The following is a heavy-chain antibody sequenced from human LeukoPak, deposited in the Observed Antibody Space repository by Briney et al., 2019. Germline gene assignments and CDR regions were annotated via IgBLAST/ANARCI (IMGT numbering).Heavy chain of an antibody. V-gene: IGHV3-7*01. D-gene: IGHD6-19*01. J-gene: IGHJ4*02. Sequence: PGGSLRLSCAASGFTFSSYWMSWVRQAPGKGLEWVANIKQDGSEKYYVDSVKGRFTISRDNAKNSLYLQMNSLRAENTAVYYCARELRRIAVAGGDYWGQGTLVTVSS. CDR1: GFTFSSYW. CDR3: ARELRRIAVAGGDY. CDR2: IKQDGSEK.